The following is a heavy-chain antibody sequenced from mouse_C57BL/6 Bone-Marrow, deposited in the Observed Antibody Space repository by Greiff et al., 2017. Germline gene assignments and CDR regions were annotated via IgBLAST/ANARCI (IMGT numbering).Heavy chain of an antibody. Sequence: VMLVESGPGLVAPSQSLSITCTVSGFSLTSYGVHWVRQPPGKGLEWLVVIWSDGSTTYNSALKSRLSISKDNSKSQVFLKMNSLQTDDTAMYYCARYPGIYYYAMDYWGQGTSVTVSS. CDR3: ARYPGIYYYAMDY. CDR2: IWSDGST. J-gene: IGHJ4*01. D-gene: IGHD4-1*01. V-gene: IGHV2-6*03. CDR1: GFSLTSYG.